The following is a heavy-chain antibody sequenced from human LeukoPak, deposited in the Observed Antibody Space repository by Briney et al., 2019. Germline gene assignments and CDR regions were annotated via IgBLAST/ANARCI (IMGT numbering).Heavy chain of an antibody. J-gene: IGHJ4*02. V-gene: IGHV1-2*02. Sequence: ASVKVSCKASGYTFTDYYMHWVRQAPGQGLEWTGWINPNSGGTNYQGRVTMTRDTSINTAYMELTRLRSDDTAVYYCARARQRLGELSALDNWGQGALVTVSS. D-gene: IGHD3-16*02. CDR1: GYTFTDYY. CDR3: ARARQRLGELSALDN. CDR2: INPNSGGT.